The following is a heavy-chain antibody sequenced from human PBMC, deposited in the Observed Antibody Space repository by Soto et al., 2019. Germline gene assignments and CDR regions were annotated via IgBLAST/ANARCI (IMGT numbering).Heavy chain of an antibody. D-gene: IGHD2-2*01. V-gene: IGHV3-23*01. Sequence: PGGSLRLSCVASGFTFSYYTMSWVRQAPGKGLEWVSGISNSGDTIYYADSVKGRFTISRDNFKNTLYMQMNSLRADHTAVYYSADPVPAPTHCDDYDTDVWGQGTTVTVSS. CDR1: GFTFSYYT. CDR3: ADPVPAPTHCDDYDTDV. J-gene: IGHJ6*02. CDR2: ISNSGDTI.